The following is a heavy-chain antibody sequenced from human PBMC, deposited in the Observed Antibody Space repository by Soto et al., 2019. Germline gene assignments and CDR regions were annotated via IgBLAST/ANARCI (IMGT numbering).Heavy chain of an antibody. CDR2: IIPIFGTA. Sequence: ASVKVSCKASGGTFSSYAISWVRQAPGQGLEWMGGIIPIFGTANYAQKFQGRVTITADESTSTAYMELRSLRSEETAVYYCARAIDIVVVPAAFRGMDVWGQGTTVTVSS. V-gene: IGHV1-69*13. D-gene: IGHD2-2*01. CDR1: GGTFSSYA. CDR3: ARAIDIVVVPAAFRGMDV. J-gene: IGHJ6*02.